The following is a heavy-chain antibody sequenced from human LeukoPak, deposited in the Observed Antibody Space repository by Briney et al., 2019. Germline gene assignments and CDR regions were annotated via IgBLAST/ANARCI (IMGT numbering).Heavy chain of an antibody. V-gene: IGHV4-39*01. J-gene: IGHJ4*02. D-gene: IGHD2-2*01. Sequence: SETLSLTCTVSGDSFSSVTDYWAWIRQPPGKGLEWIASVDYSGGTYYNPSLKSRVTISVDTSKNQFSLKLSSVTAADTAVYYCASYQLPPYYFDYWGQGTLVTVSS. CDR3: ASYQLPPYYFDY. CDR2: VDYSGGT. CDR1: GDSFSSVTDY.